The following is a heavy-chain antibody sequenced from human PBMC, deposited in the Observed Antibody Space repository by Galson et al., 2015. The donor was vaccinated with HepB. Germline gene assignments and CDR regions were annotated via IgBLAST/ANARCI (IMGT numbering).Heavy chain of an antibody. D-gene: IGHD3-3*01. CDR2: ISGSGGST. V-gene: IGHV3-23*01. Sequence: SLRLSCAASGFTFSSYAMSWARQAPGKGLEWVSAISGSGGSTYYADSVKGRFTISRDNYKNTLYLQMNSLRAEDTAVYYCAKDRHYDFWSGYYGFDYWGQGTLVTVSS. CDR3: AKDRHYDFWSGYYGFDY. CDR1: GFTFSSYA. J-gene: IGHJ4*02.